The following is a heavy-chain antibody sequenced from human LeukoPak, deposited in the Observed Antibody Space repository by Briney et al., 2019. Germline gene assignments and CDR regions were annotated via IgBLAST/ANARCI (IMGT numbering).Heavy chain of an antibody. V-gene: IGHV1-2*02. CDR1: GYTFTGYY. CDR3: ARSDCSSTSCQFDY. CDR2: INPNSGGT. D-gene: IGHD2-2*01. Sequence: ASVKVSCKASGYTFTGYYMHWVRQAPGQGLEWMGWINPNSGGTNYAQKFQGRVTMTRDTSISTAYMELSRLRSEDTAVYYCARSDCSSTSCQFDYWGQGTLVTVSS. J-gene: IGHJ4*02.